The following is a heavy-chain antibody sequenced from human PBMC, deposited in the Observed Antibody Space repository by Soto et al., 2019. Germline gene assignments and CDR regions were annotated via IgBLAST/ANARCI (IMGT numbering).Heavy chain of an antibody. CDR2: ISSSSSYI. Sequence: PGGSLRLSCAASGFTFSSYSMNWVRQAPGKGLEWVSSISSSSSYIYYADSVKGRFTISRDNAKNSLYLQMNSLRAEDTAVYYCARAAVAGTYAFDSWGQGSMVTVSS. D-gene: IGHD6-19*01. CDR1: GFTFSSYS. J-gene: IGHJ3*02. V-gene: IGHV3-21*01. CDR3: ARAAVAGTYAFDS.